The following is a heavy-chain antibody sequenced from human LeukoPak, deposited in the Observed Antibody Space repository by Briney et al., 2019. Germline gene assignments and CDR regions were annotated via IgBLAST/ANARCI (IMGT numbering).Heavy chain of an antibody. CDR2: IRSDGSDT. D-gene: IGHD2/OR15-2a*01. CDR1: GFTFSDTW. Sequence: QSGGSLRLSCAASGFTFSDTWMYWVRQAPGKGLVWVSRIRSDGSDTRYAESVKGRFIISRDNAKNTLYLQMNSLRPEDTAVYYCARDWFHAIDYWGQGTLVTVSS. CDR3: ARDWFHAIDY. V-gene: IGHV3-74*01. J-gene: IGHJ4*02.